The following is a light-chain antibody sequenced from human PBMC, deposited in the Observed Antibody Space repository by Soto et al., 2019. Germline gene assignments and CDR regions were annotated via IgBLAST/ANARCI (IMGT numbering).Light chain of an antibody. CDR2: GAS. J-gene: IGKJ4*01. V-gene: IGKV3-15*01. CDR3: QQRGT. Sequence: EIVRTQSPATLSVSPGARATLSGRASQRVSSNLAWYQQKPGQAPRLLIYGASTRATGIPARFSGSGSGTDFTLPISSLQPEDFADHYCQQRGTFGGGTKVDIK. CDR1: QRVSSN.